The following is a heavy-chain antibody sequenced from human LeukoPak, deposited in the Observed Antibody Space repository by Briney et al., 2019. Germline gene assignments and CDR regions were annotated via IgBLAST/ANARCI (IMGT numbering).Heavy chain of an antibody. CDR3: ARHRASVFEGYMDV. Sequence: PGTSLRLSCAASGFSLGNHGMHWVRQAPGKGLEWVAIIYSDGVNKYCADSVKGRFTISRDTSKNTLFLEMESLTTEDTAVAYCARHRASVFEGYMDVWGKGATVSVSS. D-gene: IGHD2-8*01. CDR1: GFSLGNHG. J-gene: IGHJ6*03. CDR2: IYSDGVNK. V-gene: IGHV3-33*01.